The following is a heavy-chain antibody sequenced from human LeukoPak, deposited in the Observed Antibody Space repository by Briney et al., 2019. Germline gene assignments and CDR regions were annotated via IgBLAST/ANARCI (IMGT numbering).Heavy chain of an antibody. CDR2: IYYGGRT. Sequence: SETLSLTRNVSGGSISSHYLTWVRQPPGQALEFIGYIYYGGRTQYNPSLKSRVTMTMDTSKNQFSLRLNSVSAADTAVYYCAREVTVAGTFYFYMDVWGKGTTVTVSS. J-gene: IGHJ6*03. CDR3: AREVTVAGTFYFYMDV. V-gene: IGHV4-59*11. D-gene: IGHD6-19*01. CDR1: GGSISSHY.